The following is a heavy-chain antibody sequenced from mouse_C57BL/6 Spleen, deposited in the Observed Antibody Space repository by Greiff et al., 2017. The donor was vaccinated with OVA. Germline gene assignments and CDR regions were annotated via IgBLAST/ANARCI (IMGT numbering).Heavy chain of an antibody. V-gene: IGHV1-64*01. D-gene: IGHD2-12*01. CDR3: ARDGTYEGFAY. J-gene: IGHJ3*01. CDR1: GYTFTSYW. Sequence: QVHVKQSGAELVKPGASVKLSCKASGYTFTSYWMHWVKQRPGQGLEWIGMIHPNSGSTNYNEKFKSKATLTVDKSSSTAYMQLSSLTSEDSAVYYCARDGTYEGFAYWGQGTLVTVSA. CDR2: IHPNSGST.